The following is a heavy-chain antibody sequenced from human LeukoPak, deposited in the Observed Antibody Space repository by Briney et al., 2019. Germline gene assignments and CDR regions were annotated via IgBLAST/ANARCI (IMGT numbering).Heavy chain of an antibody. J-gene: IGHJ4*02. CDR3: ARSSSGLYYLDY. Sequence: GGSLRLSCAASGFSFSGDWMHWVRQAPGEGLVWVSRINSDGRSTAYVGSVKGRFTISRDNAKNTLYLQMHSLRVEDTAVYYCARSSSGLYYLDYWGQGTLVTVSS. V-gene: IGHV3-74*01. D-gene: IGHD6-19*01. CDR2: INSDGRST. CDR1: GFSFSGDW.